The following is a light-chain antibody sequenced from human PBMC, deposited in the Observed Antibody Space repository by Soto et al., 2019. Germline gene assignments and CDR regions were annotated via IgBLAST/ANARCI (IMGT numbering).Light chain of an antibody. CDR2: DAY. J-gene: IGKJ5*01. CDR1: QSFRGL. V-gene: IGKV3-11*01. Sequence: EFVLPPSPVTLSLSPGERATLSCRASQSFRGLLAWYHQKPGQAPRLLLYDAYNRATGIPPRFSGGVSGTDFTLSVSCREHEESVVSDSQLRPKRRITFGQGTRLEIK. CDR3: QLRPKRRIT.